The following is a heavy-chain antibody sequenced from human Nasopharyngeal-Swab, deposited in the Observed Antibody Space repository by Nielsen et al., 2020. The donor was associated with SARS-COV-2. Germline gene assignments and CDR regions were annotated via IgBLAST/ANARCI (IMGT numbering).Heavy chain of an antibody. D-gene: IGHD3-10*01. V-gene: IGHV3-33*01. J-gene: IGHJ4*02. CDR2: IWYDGSNK. CDR1: GFTFSSYG. CDR3: ARDFPFGGDVVY. Sequence: GGSLRLSCAAFGFTFSSYGMHWVRQAPGKGLEWVAVIWYDGSNKYYADSVKGRFTISRDNSKNTLYLQMNSLRAEDTAVYYCARDFPFGGDVVYWGQGTLVTVSS.